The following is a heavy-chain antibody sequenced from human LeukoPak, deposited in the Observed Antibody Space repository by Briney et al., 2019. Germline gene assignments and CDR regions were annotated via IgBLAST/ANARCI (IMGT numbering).Heavy chain of an antibody. Sequence: SETLSLTCTVSGGSISSYYWSWIRQPPGKGLEWIGYIYYSGSTNYNPSLKSRVTISVDTSKNQFSLKLSSVTAADTGVYYCARWGGYSYYYYMDVWGKGTTVTVSS. CDR3: ARWGGYSYYYYMDV. J-gene: IGHJ6*03. CDR1: GGSISSYY. D-gene: IGHD5-18*01. CDR2: IYYSGST. V-gene: IGHV4-59*01.